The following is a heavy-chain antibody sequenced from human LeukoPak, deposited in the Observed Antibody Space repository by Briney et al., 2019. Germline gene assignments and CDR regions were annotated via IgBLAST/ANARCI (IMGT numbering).Heavy chain of an antibody. CDR2: INPNSGGT. Sequence: ASVKVSCKASGYTFTGYYMHWVRQAPGQGLEWMGWINPNSGGTNYAQKFQGRVTMTRDTSISTAYMELSSLRSEDTAVYYCARVETYSGSQPFDYWGQGTLVTVSS. CDR3: ARVETYSGSQPFDY. CDR1: GYTFTGYY. J-gene: IGHJ4*02. D-gene: IGHD1-26*01. V-gene: IGHV1-2*02.